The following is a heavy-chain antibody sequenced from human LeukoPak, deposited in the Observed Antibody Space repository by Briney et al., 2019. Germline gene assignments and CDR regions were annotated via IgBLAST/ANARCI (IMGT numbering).Heavy chain of an antibody. CDR2: IYSSGST. J-gene: IGHJ4*02. V-gene: IGHV4-4*07. D-gene: IGHD3-22*01. CDR3: ARDHYYYDASGYYLLDY. Sequence: SETLSLTCTVSGGSISNYYWSWIRQPAGKGLEWIERIYSSGSTYYKPSLQSRVTMSVDTSKNQLSLKLSSVTAADTAVYYCARDHYYYDASGYYLLDYWGQGTLVTVSS. CDR1: GGSISNYY.